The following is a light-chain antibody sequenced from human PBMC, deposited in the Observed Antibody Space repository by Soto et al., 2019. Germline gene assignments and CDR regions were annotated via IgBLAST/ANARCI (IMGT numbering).Light chain of an antibody. CDR3: SSYAGSNNYV. CDR2: EVI. Sequence: QSALTQPPSASGSPGQSVTISCTGTSSDVGVYNSVSWYQQHPGKAPKLMVYEVIKRPSGVPDRFSGSKSGNTASLTVSGLQAEDEADYYCSSYAGSNNYVFGTGTQLTVL. CDR1: SSDVGVYNS. J-gene: IGLJ1*01. V-gene: IGLV2-8*01.